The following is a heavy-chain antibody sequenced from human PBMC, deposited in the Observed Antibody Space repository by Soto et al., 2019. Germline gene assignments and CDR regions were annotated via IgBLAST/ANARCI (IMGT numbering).Heavy chain of an antibody. J-gene: IGHJ4*02. CDR3: ARDYYDSSGYYPTSPTFDY. Sequence: GGSLRLSCAASGFTFSSYGMHWVRQAPGKGLEWVAVIWYDGSNKYYADSVKGRFTISRDNSKNTLYLQMNSLRAEDTAVYYCARDYYDSSGYYPTSPTFDYWGQGTLVTVSS. CDR2: IWYDGSNK. CDR1: GFTFSSYG. V-gene: IGHV3-33*01. D-gene: IGHD3-22*01.